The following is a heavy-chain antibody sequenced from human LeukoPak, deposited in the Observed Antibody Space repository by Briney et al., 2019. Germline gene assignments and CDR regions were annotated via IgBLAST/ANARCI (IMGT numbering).Heavy chain of an antibody. CDR3: AREAAAAGENYFDY. CDR1: GYTFTGYY. D-gene: IGHD6-13*01. J-gene: IGHJ4*02. V-gene: IGHV1-2*02. CDR2: INPKSGGT. Sequence: ASVKVSCKASGYTFTGYYMHWVRQAPGQGLEWMGWINPKSGGTNYAQKFQGRVTMTRDTSISTAYMELSRLRSDDTAVYYCAREAAAAGENYFDYWGQGTLATVSS.